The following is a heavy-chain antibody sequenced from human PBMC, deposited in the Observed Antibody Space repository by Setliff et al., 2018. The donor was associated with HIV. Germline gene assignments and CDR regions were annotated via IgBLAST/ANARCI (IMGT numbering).Heavy chain of an antibody. V-gene: IGHV3-48*01. CDR3: AKGIKWLAP. CDR1: GFSFTTYS. D-gene: IGHD3-10*01. CDR2: IDRVGNTI. J-gene: IGHJ5*02. Sequence: PGGSLRLSCAASGFSFTTYSMNWVRQAPGKGLEWISYIDRVGNTIYYAASVKGRFTISRDNSRNTLYLQMYSLRTEDTAVYYCAKGIKWLAPWGQGTPVTVSS.